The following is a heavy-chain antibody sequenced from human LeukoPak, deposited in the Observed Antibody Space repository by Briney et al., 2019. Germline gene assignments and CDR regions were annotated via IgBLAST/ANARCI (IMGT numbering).Heavy chain of an antibody. J-gene: IGHJ4*02. Sequence: PGGSLRLSCAASGFTFSNAWMTWVRQAPGKGLEWVGRIKSKTDGGTTDYAAPVKGRFTISRDDSKNTLYLQMNSLKTEDTAVYFCTTSDYGDYGGAYWGQGTLVTVSS. D-gene: IGHD4-17*01. V-gene: IGHV3-15*01. CDR2: IKSKTDGGTT. CDR1: GFTFSNAW. CDR3: TTSDYGDYGGAY.